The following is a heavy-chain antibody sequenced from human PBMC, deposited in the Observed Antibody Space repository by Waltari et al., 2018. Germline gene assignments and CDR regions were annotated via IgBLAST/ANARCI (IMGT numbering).Heavy chain of an antibody. CDR3: ATGGWFGESLAFDI. D-gene: IGHD3-10*01. Sequence: QVQLVQSGAEVKKPGASVKVSCKVSGYTLTELSMHWVRQAPGKGLEWMGGFDPEEGETSYAQKFQGRVTMTEDTSTDTAYMELSSRRSEDTAVYYCATGGWFGESLAFDIWGQGTMVTVSS. CDR2: FDPEEGET. V-gene: IGHV1-24*01. CDR1: GYTLTELS. J-gene: IGHJ3*02.